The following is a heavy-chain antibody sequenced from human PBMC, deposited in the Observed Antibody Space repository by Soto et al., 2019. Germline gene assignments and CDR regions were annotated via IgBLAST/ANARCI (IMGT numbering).Heavy chain of an antibody. Sequence: EVQLVESGGGCVKPGGSLILSCAASGFTFSNAWMSWVRQAPGKGLEWVARIKSKIEGGTRDAAAPVQGRFTISRDDSTNTLYVQMISLETEHTDVYYCTTYDYILGSDPYVSAYWGQEALVTVSS. CDR2: IKSKIEGGTR. J-gene: IGHJ4*02. V-gene: IGHV3-15*01. CDR1: GFTFSNAW. D-gene: IGHD3-16*01. CDR3: TTYDYILGSDPYVSAY.